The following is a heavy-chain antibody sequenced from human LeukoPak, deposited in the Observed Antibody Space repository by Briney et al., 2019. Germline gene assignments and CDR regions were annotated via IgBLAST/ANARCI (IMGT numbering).Heavy chain of an antibody. J-gene: IGHJ4*02. CDR3: ARGFKQWLPRGGHFDY. Sequence: SETLSLTCTVSGGSISSSSYYWGWIRQPPGKGLEWIGSIYYSGSTYYNPSLKSRVTMSVDTSKTQFSLELNSVTAADTAVYYCARGFKQWLPRGGHFDYWGQGTLVTVSS. V-gene: IGHV4-39*07. CDR1: GGSISSSSYY. CDR2: IYYSGST. D-gene: IGHD6-19*01.